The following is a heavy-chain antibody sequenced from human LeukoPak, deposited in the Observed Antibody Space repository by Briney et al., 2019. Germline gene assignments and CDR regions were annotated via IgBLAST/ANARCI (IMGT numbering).Heavy chain of an antibody. Sequence: GGSLRLSCAASGFTVSSYYMSWVRQAPGKGLEWVSLIYTGGTTYYADSVKGRFSISRDNSKNTLFLQMNSLRAEDTAVYYCARFRGSNYYDYWGQGILVTVSS. CDR2: IYTGGTT. CDR1: GFTVSSYY. J-gene: IGHJ4*02. D-gene: IGHD3-10*01. V-gene: IGHV3-53*01. CDR3: ARFRGSNYYDY.